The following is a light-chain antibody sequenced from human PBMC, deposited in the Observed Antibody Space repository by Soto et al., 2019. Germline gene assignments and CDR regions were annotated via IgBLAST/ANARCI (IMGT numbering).Light chain of an antibody. V-gene: IGKV3-15*01. CDR2: GTS. CDR3: QQYFNWMWT. J-gene: IGKJ1*01. Sequence: EIVMTQFPATLSMSPGESATLSCRASQNISTNLAWYQQKPGQSPRLLMYGTSTGATGIPARFSGSGSGTKFTLTINSLQFEDFAVYYCQQYFNWMWTFGQGTKVEV. CDR1: QNISTN.